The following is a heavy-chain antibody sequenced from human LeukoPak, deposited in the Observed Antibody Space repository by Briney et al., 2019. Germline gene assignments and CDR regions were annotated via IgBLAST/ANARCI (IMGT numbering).Heavy chain of an antibody. Sequence: GGSLRLSCAASGFTFSSYWMHWVRQAPGKGLVWVSRINSDGSSTSYADSVKGRFTISRDNAKNTLYLQMNSLRAEDTAVYYCARMPYSSSWQFDYWGQGTLVTVSS. D-gene: IGHD6-13*01. CDR2: INSDGSST. J-gene: IGHJ4*02. CDR1: GFTFSSYW. V-gene: IGHV3-74*01. CDR3: ARMPYSSSWQFDY.